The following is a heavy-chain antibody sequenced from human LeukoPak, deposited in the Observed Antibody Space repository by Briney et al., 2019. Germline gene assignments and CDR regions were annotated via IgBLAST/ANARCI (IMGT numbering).Heavy chain of an antibody. D-gene: IGHD3-9*01. CDR2: VYYSGST. CDR1: GASISSSSYY. CDR3: ARDGTYYDLLTGYFPNWFDP. V-gene: IGHV4-39*07. J-gene: IGHJ5*02. Sequence: PSETLSLTCTVSGASISSSSYYWGWIRQPPGKGLEWIGTVYYSGSTYYNPSLHSRVTISVDPSQNQFSLKLNSVTAADTAMYYCARDGTYYDLLTGYFPNWFDPWGQGTLVTVSS.